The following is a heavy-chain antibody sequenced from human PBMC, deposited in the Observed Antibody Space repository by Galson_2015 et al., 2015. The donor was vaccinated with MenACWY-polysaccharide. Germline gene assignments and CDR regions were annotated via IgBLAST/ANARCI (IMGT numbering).Heavy chain of an antibody. J-gene: IGHJ4*02. V-gene: IGHV3-74*01. D-gene: IGHD4-17*01. CDR1: GFTFSSYW. CDR3: AKSGGDYGTELIEY. CDR2: INSAASRA. Sequence: SLRLSCAVSGFTFSSYWMHWVRQVPGKGLVWVSRINSAASRADYADSVKGRFTISRDNAKNTLYLQMNSLRGEDTALYYCAKSGGDYGTELIEYWGQGTLVTVSS.